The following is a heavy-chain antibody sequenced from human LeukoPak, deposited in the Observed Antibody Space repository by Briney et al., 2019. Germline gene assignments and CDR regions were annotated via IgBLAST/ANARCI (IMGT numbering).Heavy chain of an antibody. D-gene: IGHD3-22*01. Sequence: SVKVSCKASGGTFRSYAISWVRQAPGQGLEWMGGIIPIFGTANYAQKFQGRVTITTDESTSTAYMELSSLRSEDTAVHYCASSSGYYAEAFDYWGQGTLVTVSS. CDR3: ASSSGYYAEAFDY. J-gene: IGHJ4*02. CDR2: IIPIFGTA. V-gene: IGHV1-69*05. CDR1: GGTFRSYA.